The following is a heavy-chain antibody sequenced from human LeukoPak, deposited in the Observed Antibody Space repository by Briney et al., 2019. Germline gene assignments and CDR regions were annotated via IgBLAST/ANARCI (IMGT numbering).Heavy chain of an antibody. V-gene: IGHV3-23*01. D-gene: IGHD6-19*01. CDR3: AKDDSPFGETVAGTNY. CDR2: ISGSGGST. J-gene: IGHJ4*02. Sequence: GGSLRLSCAASGFTFSSYWMSWVRQAPGKGLEWVSAISGSGGSTYYADSVKGRFTISRDNSKNTLYLQMNSLRAEDTAVYCCAKDDSPFGETVAGTNYWGQGTLVTVSS. CDR1: GFTFSSYW.